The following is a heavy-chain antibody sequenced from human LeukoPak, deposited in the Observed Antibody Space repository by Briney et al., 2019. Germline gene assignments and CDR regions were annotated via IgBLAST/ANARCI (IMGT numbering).Heavy chain of an antibody. D-gene: IGHD7-27*01. CDR1: GVNFASNW. J-gene: IGHJ4*02. Sequence: GGSLRLSCAASGVNFASNWMHWVRQTPGKGLMWVSRINSGGSGTSYADPVEGRFTISRDNAKKTLYLQMNSLRAEDTAVYYCAGCLGPLTEYWGQGTLVTVSS. CDR2: INSGGSGT. CDR3: AGCLGPLTEY. V-gene: IGHV3-74*01.